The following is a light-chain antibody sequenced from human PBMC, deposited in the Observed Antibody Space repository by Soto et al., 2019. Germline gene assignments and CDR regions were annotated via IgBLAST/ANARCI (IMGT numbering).Light chain of an antibody. CDR2: DDS. J-gene: IGLJ1*01. V-gene: IGLV3-21*02. CDR1: NIGSKS. Sequence: SYELTQPPSVSVAPGQTARITCGGNNIGSKSVHWYQQEPGQAPVLVVYDDSDRPSGIPERFSGSNSGNTATLTISRVEAGDEADYYCQVWDSSSDHPYVFGTGTKVTVL. CDR3: QVWDSSSDHPYV.